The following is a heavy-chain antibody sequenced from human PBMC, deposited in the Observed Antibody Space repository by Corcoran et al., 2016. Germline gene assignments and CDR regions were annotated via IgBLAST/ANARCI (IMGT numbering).Heavy chain of an antibody. V-gene: IGHV3-74*01. CDR3: ARDLIVGPTGGDYLEY. CDR1: GFTLSSYW. J-gene: IGHJ4*02. D-gene: IGHD1-26*01. Sequence: EVQREEAGGGLVHPGGSLRLSCAASGFTLSSYWMYWVRQAPGKGLVWVSRINTEGSSTGYADSVKGRFTISRDNAKNTVYLQMNSLSVEDTALYYCARDLIVGPTGGDYLEYWGQGTLVTVFS. CDR2: INTEGSST.